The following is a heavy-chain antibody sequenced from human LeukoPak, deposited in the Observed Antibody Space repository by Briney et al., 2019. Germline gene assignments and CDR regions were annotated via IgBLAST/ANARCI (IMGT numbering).Heavy chain of an antibody. CDR2: VRSSGTTK. D-gene: IGHD3-16*01. V-gene: IGHV3-48*03. J-gene: IGHJ4*02. CDR3: ARGPAGDPFDH. Sequence: GGSLRLSCAASGFTFSSYDMNWVRQAPGKGLEWVSFVRSSGTTKYYADSVKGRFTISRDNAKNSLYLQMSSLRAEDTAVYYCARGPAGDPFDHWGQGTLVTVSS. CDR1: GFTFSSYD.